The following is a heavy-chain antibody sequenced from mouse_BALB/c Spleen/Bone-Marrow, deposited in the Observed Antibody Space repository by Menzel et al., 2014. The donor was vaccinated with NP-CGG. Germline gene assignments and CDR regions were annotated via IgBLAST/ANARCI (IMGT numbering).Heavy chain of an antibody. V-gene: IGHV2-6-5*01. CDR3: ARIYFDFDGFAY. J-gene: IGHJ3*01. CDR2: IWGGGST. Sequence: VQVVESGPGLVAPSQSLSTTCTVSGFSLTDCGVSWIRQPPGKGLEWLGVIWGGGSTYYNSALKSRLSISKDNSKSQVFLKMNSLQTDDTAMYYCARIYFDFDGFAYWGQGTLVTVSA. CDR1: GFSLTDCG. D-gene: IGHD2-4*01.